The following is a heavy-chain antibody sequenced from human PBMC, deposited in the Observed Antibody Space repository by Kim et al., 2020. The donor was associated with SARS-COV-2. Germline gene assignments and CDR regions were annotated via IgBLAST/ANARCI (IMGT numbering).Heavy chain of an antibody. V-gene: IGHV3-30*18. J-gene: IGHJ6*02. CDR1: GFTFSNYG. CDR3: AKDCYVSGTYYIHTYYYGMDV. CDR2: ISFDGSNK. D-gene: IGHD3-10*01. Sequence: GGSLRLSCAASGFTFSNYGIHWVRQAPGKGLEWVAVISFDGSNKYYGDSVKDRFTISRDNSKNMVFLQMNSLRAEDTALYYCAKDCYVSGTYYIHTYYYGMDVWGQGTTVTVSS.